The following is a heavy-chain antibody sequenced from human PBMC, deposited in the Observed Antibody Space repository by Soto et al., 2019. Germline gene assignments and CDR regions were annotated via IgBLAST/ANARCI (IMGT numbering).Heavy chain of an antibody. CDR2: IHSGGDT. D-gene: IGHD1-7*01. CDR1: GFAVSSNY. Sequence: EVQLVESGGALVQPGGSLRLSCAASGFAVSSNYMTWVRQAPGKGLEWVSVIHSGGDTHYADSVRGRFTISRDNSKNTLYLQMTSLRAEDTAVYYCARSRTGTTYGGMDVWGQGTTVTVSS. CDR3: ARSRTGTTYGGMDV. V-gene: IGHV3-66*01. J-gene: IGHJ6*02.